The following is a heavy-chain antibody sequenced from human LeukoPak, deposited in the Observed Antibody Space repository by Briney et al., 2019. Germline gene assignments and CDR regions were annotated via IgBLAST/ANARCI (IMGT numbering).Heavy chain of an antibody. J-gene: IGHJ4*02. CDR2: IYYSGST. V-gene: IGHV4-61*05. CDR3: ARVTGYVMEDYFDY. D-gene: IGHD6-13*01. CDR1: GGSMSNSSYY. Sequence: ETLSLTCTVSGGSMSNSSYYWGWIRQPPGKGLEWIGYIYYSGSTNYNPSLKSRVTISVDTSKNQFSLRLSSVTAADTAVYYCARVTGYVMEDYFDYWGQGTLVTVSS.